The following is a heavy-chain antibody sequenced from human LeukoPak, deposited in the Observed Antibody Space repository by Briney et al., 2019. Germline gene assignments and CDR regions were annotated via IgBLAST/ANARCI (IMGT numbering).Heavy chain of an antibody. J-gene: IGHJ6*03. Sequence: ASVKVSCKASGYTFTGYYMHWVRQAPGQGLEWMGWINPNSGGTNYAQKFQGRVTMTRDTSISTAYMELSRLRSDDTAVYYCAREVIVVVPAATPPYYCYYMDVWGKGTTVTVSS. D-gene: IGHD2-2*01. CDR2: INPNSGGT. CDR1: GYTFTGYY. CDR3: AREVIVVVPAATPPYYCYYMDV. V-gene: IGHV1-2*02.